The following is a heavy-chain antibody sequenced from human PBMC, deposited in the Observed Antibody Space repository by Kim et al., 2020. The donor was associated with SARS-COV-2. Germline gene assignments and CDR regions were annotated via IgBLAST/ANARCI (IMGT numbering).Heavy chain of an antibody. CDR3: ARAGSWSGYHYYYYGMDV. CDR1: GFTFSSYG. Sequence: GGSLRLSCAASGFTFSSYGMHWVRQAPGKGLEWVAVIWYDGSNKYYADSVKGRFTISRDNSKNTLYLQMNSLRAEDTAVYYCARAGSWSGYHYYYYGMDVWGQGTTVTVSS. V-gene: IGHV3-33*01. CDR2: IWYDGSNK. D-gene: IGHD3-3*01. J-gene: IGHJ6*02.